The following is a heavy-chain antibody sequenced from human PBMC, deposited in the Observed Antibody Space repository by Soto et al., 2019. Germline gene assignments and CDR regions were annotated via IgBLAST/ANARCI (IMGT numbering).Heavy chain of an antibody. CDR3: ARDGEVVPADLDP. J-gene: IGHJ5*02. Sequence: QVQLVQSGAEVKEPGASVKVSCKASGYTFTSYGISWVRQAPGQGLEWMGWISAYNGNTNYAQKLQGRVTMTTDPSTSTGYMELRSLRTDDTAVYYCARDGEVVPADLDPWGQGTLVSVSS. CDR1: GYTFTSYG. D-gene: IGHD2-2*01. CDR2: ISAYNGNT. V-gene: IGHV1-18*01.